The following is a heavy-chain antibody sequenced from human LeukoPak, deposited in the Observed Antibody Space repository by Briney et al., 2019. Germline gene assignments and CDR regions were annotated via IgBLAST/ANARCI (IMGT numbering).Heavy chain of an antibody. D-gene: IGHD3-22*01. J-gene: IGHJ4*02. CDR2: IYTSGST. CDR1: GHSIRRYY. CDR3: ARDRSSGYSSD. Sequence: PSETLSLTCTVSGHSIRRYYWSWIRQPAGRGLEWIGRIYTSGSTNYNPSLKSRVTMSVDTSKNQFSLKLSSVTAADTAVYYCARDRSSGYSSDWGQGTLVTVSS. V-gene: IGHV4-4*07.